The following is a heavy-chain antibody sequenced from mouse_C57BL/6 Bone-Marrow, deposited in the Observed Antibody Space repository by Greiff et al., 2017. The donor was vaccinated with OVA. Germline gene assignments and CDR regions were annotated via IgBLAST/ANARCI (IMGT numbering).Heavy chain of an antibody. CDR1: GYTFTSYW. CDR2: IYPGSGST. Sequence: VPLQPPLAALVTPGASVKMSCKASGYTFTSYWITWVKQRPGQGLEWIGDIYPGSGSTNYNEKFKSKATLTVDTSSSTAYMQLSSLTSEDSAVYYCARTEDYWGQGTSVTVSS. V-gene: IGHV1-55*01. J-gene: IGHJ4*01. CDR3: ARTEDY.